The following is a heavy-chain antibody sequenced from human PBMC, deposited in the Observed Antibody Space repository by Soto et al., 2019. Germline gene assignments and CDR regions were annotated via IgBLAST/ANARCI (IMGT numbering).Heavy chain of an antibody. D-gene: IGHD1-7*01. CDR1: GGSISSYY. V-gene: IGHV4-59*08. Sequence: SETLSLTCTVSGGSISSYYWSWIRQPPGKGLEWIGYIYYSGSTNYNPSLKSRVTISVDTSKNQFSLKLSSVTAADTAVYYCARYNWNYSDANYYYYMDVWGKGTTVTVSS. J-gene: IGHJ6*03. CDR3: ARYNWNYSDANYYYYMDV. CDR2: IYYSGST.